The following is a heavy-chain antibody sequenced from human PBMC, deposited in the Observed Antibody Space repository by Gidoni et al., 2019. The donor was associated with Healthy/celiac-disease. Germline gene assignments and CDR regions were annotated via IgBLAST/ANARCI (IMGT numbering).Heavy chain of an antibody. J-gene: IGHJ6*02. CDR3: ARIRRRGEWLLDRSYYYYGMDV. CDR1: GFSLSNARMG. D-gene: IGHD3-3*01. V-gene: IGHV2-26*01. Sequence: QVTLKESGPVLVKPTETLTLTCTVSGFSLSNARMGVSWIRQPPGKALEWLAHIFSNDEQSYSTSLKSRLTISKDTSKSQVVLTMTNMDPVDTATYYCARIRRRGEWLLDRSYYYYGMDVWGQGTTVTVSS. CDR2: IFSNDEQ.